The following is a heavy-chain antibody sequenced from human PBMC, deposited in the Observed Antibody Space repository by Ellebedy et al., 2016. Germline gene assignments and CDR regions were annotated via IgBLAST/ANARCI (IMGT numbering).Heavy chain of an antibody. CDR3: ARGYSANDQLYSFDY. CDR2: IYYTGST. J-gene: IGHJ4*02. V-gene: IGHV4-38-2*02. D-gene: IGHD5-12*01. CDR1: GYSISSGFY. Sequence: ESLKISCNVSGYSISSGFYWAWIRQPPGKGLEWIGYIYYTGSTNYNPSLKSRVTISVDTSKTQFSLKLTSVTAADTAVYYCARGYSANDQLYSFDYWGPGTLVTVSS.